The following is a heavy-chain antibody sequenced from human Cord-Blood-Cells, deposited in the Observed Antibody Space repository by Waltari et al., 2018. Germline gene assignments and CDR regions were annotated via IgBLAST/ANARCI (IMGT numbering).Heavy chain of an antibody. D-gene: IGHD4-17*01. V-gene: IGHV1-2*02. CDR3: ARVDKTTVTTDY. CDR1: GYTFTDYY. Sequence: QVQLVQSGAEVKKPGASVEVSCKASGYTFTDYYIHWVRQAPGQGLEWLGWINPNSGGTNYAKKFQGRVTMTRDTSISTAYMELSRLRSDDTAVYYCARVDKTTVTTDYWGQGTLVTVSS. J-gene: IGHJ4*02. CDR2: INPNSGGT.